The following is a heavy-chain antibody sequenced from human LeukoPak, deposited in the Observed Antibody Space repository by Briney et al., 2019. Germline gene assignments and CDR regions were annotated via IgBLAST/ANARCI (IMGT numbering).Heavy chain of an antibody. CDR2: ISAYNGNT. Sequence: GASVKVSCKAPGGTFSRYLISWLRQAPGQGLEWMGWISAYNGNTNYAQKLQGRVTMTTDTSTSTAYMELRSLRSDDTAVYYCARAPPDSSGYFYWGQGTLVTVSS. CDR1: GGTFSRYL. CDR3: ARAPPDSSGYFY. V-gene: IGHV1-18*01. J-gene: IGHJ4*02. D-gene: IGHD3-22*01.